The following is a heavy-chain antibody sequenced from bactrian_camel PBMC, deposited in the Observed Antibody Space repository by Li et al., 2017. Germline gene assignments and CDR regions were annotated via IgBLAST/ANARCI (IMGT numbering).Heavy chain of an antibody. Sequence: VQLVESGGDLVQPGGSLRLSCAASGFTFSTTDMNWVRQAPGKGLEWVSSIYTGDGSTISADSVKGRLTISRDNTKNTVYLQMNSLKSEDTALYYCATVAGSGNIWSAFHYWGQGTQVTVS. CDR3: ATVAGSGNIWSAFHY. J-gene: IGHJ4*01. D-gene: IGHD6*01. CDR1: GFTFSTTD. CDR2: IYTGDGST. V-gene: IGHV3S10*01.